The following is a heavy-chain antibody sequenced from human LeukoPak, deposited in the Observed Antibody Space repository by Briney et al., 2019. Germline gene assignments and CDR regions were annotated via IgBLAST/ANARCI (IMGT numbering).Heavy chain of an antibody. CDR2: ISISSSYI. CDR3: ARDPRIAAAGIFDC. V-gene: IGHV3-21*01. Sequence: GPSLRLSHAASGFTFSSESMKCARLAPGKGLEWVSYISISSSYIYYAESVRGRFTISRDNAKRSLYLRMCSLRAEDTAVYYCARDPRIAAAGIFDCWGQGSLVTLSS. CDR1: GFTFSSES. J-gene: IGHJ4*02. D-gene: IGHD6-13*01.